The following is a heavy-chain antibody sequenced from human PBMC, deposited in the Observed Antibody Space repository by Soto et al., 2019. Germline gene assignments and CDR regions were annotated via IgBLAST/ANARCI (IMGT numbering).Heavy chain of an antibody. D-gene: IGHD1-7*01. CDR2: IIPIFGTA. Sequence: RASVKVSCKASGGTFSSYAISWVRQAPGQGLEWMGGIIPIFGTANYAQKFQGRVTITADESTSTAYMELSSLRFEDTAVYYCARQEYNWNYSNRFDPWGQGTLVTVSS. CDR1: GGTFSSYA. CDR3: ARQEYNWNYSNRFDP. J-gene: IGHJ5*02. V-gene: IGHV1-69*13.